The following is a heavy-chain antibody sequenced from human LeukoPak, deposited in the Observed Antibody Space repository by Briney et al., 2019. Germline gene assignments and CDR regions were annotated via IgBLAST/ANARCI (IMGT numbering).Heavy chain of an antibody. Sequence: SETLSLTCTVSGGSISSSSYYWGWIRQPPGKGLEWIGSIYYSGSTYYNPSLKSRVTISVDTSKNQFSLKLSSVTAADTAVYYCARGPNCSGGSCYRPVRQYGMDVWGQGTTVTVSS. J-gene: IGHJ6*02. D-gene: IGHD2-15*01. CDR3: ARGPNCSGGSCYRPVRQYGMDV. CDR2: IYYSGST. CDR1: GGSISSSSYY. V-gene: IGHV4-39*07.